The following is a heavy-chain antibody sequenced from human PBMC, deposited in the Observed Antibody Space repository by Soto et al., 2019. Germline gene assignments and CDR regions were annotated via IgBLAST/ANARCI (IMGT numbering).Heavy chain of an antibody. CDR1: GYTFTSYY. D-gene: IGHD6-19*01. CDR3: AREESSGWSKKFFDY. V-gene: IGHV1-46*01. CDR2: INPSGGST. Sequence: ASVKVSCKASGYTFTSYYMHWARQAPGQGLEWMGIINPSGGSTSYAQKFQGRVTMTRDTSTSTVYMELSSLRSEDTAVYYCAREESSGWSKKFFDYWGQGTLVTVSS. J-gene: IGHJ4*02.